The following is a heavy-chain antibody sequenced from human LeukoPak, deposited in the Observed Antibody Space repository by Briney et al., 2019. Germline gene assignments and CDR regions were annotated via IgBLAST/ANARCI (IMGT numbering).Heavy chain of an antibody. V-gene: IGHV3-7*03. D-gene: IGHD4-17*01. CDR1: GFTFSNYR. CDR2: IKPDGGDT. J-gene: IGHJ4*02. CDR3: ARDYSYSDDY. Sequence: GGSLRPSCTASGFTFSNYRMTWVRQAPGKGLEWVANIKPDGGDTYYVDSVKGRFTVSRDNAKNSLFLQMDRLRAEDTAMYYCARDYSYSDDYWGQGTLVTVSS.